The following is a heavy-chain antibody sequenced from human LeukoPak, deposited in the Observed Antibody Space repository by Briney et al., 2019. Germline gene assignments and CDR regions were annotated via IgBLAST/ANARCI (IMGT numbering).Heavy chain of an antibody. CDR2: IYYSVST. J-gene: IGHJ4*02. CDR1: GGSISTYY. Sequence: SETLSLTCTVSGGSISTYYWNWIRPLPGKGLEWIGYIYYSVSTNYNPSLKSRVTISVDTSKNQFSLKLSSVTAADTAVYYCARQDYGSGSPLDYWGQGTLVTVSS. D-gene: IGHD3-10*01. CDR3: ARQDYGSGSPLDY. V-gene: IGHV4-59*08.